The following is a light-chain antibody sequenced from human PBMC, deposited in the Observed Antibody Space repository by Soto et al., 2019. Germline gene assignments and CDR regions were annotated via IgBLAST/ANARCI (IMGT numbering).Light chain of an antibody. CDR1: QSIGSY. CDR3: QQSYTAPH. CDR2: SAT. J-gene: IGKJ2*01. V-gene: IGKV1-39*01. Sequence: DIQMTQSPSSLSASVGDRVTITCRASQSIGSYLNWYQQKPGKAPKILIHSATILQGGVTSRFSGSESGTDFTLTITNLQPGDFATYFCQQSYTAPHFGQGTKLVIK.